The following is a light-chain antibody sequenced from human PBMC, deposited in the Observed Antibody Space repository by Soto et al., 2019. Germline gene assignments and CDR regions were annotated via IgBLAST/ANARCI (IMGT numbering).Light chain of an antibody. CDR1: SSNAGAGFD. J-gene: IGLJ1*01. Sequence: QSVLTQPPSVSGAPGQTVTISCTGCSSNAGAGFDVSWYQQVPGTAPKLVLYSNTTRPSGVPDRFSGSRSGSSGSPAITGLRPADEADYYCQSYDSGVTGSVFGTGTKLTVL. CDR2: SNT. CDR3: QSYDSGVTGSV. V-gene: IGLV1-40*01.